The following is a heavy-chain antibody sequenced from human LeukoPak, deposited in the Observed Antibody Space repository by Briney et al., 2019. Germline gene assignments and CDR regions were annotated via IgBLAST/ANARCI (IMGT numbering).Heavy chain of an antibody. CDR2: ISSSSSYI. CDR3: ARGFGYSSGWYYFDY. J-gene: IGHJ4*02. Sequence: GGSLRLSCAASGFTFSSYSMNWVRQAPGKGLEWVSSISSSSSYIYYADSVKGRFTISRDNAKNSLYLQMNSLRAEDTAVYYCARGFGYSSGWYYFDYWGQGTLVTVSS. D-gene: IGHD6-19*01. CDR1: GFTFSSYS. V-gene: IGHV3-21*01.